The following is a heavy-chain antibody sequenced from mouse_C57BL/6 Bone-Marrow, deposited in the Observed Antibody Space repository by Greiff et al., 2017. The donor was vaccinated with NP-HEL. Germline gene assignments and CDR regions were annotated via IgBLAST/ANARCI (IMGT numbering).Heavy chain of an antibody. CDR1: GYTFTDHT. D-gene: IGHD1-1*01. V-gene: IGHV1-78*01. Sequence: VQRVESDAELVKPGASVKISCKVSGYTFTDHTIHWMKQRPEQGLEWIGYIYPRDGSTKYNEKFKGKATLTADKSSSTAYMQLNSLTSEDSAVYFCARDDYYGISYYFDYWGQGTTLTVSS. J-gene: IGHJ2*01. CDR2: IYPRDGST. CDR3: ARDDYYGISYYFDY.